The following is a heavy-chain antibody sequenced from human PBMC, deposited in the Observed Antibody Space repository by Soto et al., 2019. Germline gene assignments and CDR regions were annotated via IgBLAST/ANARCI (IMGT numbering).Heavy chain of an antibody. Sequence: QVQLVESGGGVVQPGRSLRLSCAASGFSFSSYGMHWVRQAPGKGLEWVAVIWYDGSNKYYADSVKGRFTISRDNSKNTLYLQMNSLRAEDTAVYYCARGGLLWFGELSSVDAFDIWGQGTMATVSS. D-gene: IGHD3-10*01. CDR1: GFSFSSYG. CDR3: ARGGLLWFGELSSVDAFDI. V-gene: IGHV3-33*01. CDR2: IWYDGSNK. J-gene: IGHJ3*02.